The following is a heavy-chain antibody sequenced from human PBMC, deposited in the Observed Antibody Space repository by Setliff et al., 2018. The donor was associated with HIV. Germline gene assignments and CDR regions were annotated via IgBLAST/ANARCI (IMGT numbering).Heavy chain of an antibody. J-gene: IGHJ4*02. CDR1: AYSIRNGYY. Sequence: SETLSLTCTVSAYSIRNGYYWGWIRQSPGKGLEWIGTLYYDGNTYYNPSLKSRVTMSVDTSKNQFSLNLNSVTAADTAVYYCARETIRSGHPSEAGFDFWGQGAPVTVSS. CDR3: ARETIRSGHPSEAGFDF. V-gene: IGHV4-38-2*02. D-gene: IGHD6-19*01. CDR2: LYYDGNT.